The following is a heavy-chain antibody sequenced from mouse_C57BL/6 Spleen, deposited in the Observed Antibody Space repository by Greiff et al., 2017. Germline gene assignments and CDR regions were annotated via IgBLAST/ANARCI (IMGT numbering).Heavy chain of an antibody. V-gene: IGHV14-2*01. J-gene: IGHJ3*01. CDR1: GFNIKDYY. CDR2: IDPEDGET. CDR3: ARRDDATTGFAY. Sequence: EVKLQESGAELVKPGASVKLSCTASGFNIKDYYMHWVKQRTEQGLEWIGRIDPEDGETKYAPKFQGKATITADTSSNTAYLQRSSLTSEDTAVYYCARRDDATTGFAYWGQGTLVTVSA. D-gene: IGHD1-1*01.